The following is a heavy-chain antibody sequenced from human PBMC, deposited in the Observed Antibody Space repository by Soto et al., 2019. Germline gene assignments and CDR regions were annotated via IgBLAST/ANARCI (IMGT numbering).Heavy chain of an antibody. Sequence: ASVKVSCKASGYTFTSYGVTWVRQAPGQGLEWMGWISAYNGNTNYAQKLQGRVTMTTDTSTSTAYMELRSLRSDDTAVYYCARDRQYQLLTLYYYGMDVWGQGTTVTVSS. J-gene: IGHJ6*02. CDR2: ISAYNGNT. CDR1: GYTFTSYG. D-gene: IGHD2-2*01. V-gene: IGHV1-18*01. CDR3: ARDRQYQLLTLYYYGMDV.